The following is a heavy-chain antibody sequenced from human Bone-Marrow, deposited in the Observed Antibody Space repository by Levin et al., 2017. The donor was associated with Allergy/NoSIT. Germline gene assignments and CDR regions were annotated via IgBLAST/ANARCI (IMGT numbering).Heavy chain of an antibody. D-gene: IGHD5-12*01. Sequence: GESLKISCSASGFTFSNFAMHWVRQAPGKGLQFVSAISSPGSSIYYADSVKGRFTVSRDNSKNTLYLQMSSLRGEDTAVYYCVKDRKGYDFGSLDYWGQGTLVTVSS. CDR2: ISSPGSSI. J-gene: IGHJ4*02. CDR3: VKDRKGYDFGSLDY. CDR1: GFTFSNFA. V-gene: IGHV3-64D*06.